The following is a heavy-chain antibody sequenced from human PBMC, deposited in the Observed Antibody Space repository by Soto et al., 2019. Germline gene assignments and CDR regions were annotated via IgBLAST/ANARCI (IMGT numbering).Heavy chain of an antibody. CDR1: GFTFSSYG. D-gene: IGHD3-3*01. Sequence: PGGSLRLSCAASGFTFSSYGMHWVRQAPGKGLEWVAVISYDGSNKYYADSVKGRFTISRDNSKNTLYLQMNSLRAEDTAVYYCAKGLYYDFWRGDYYYYYGMDVWGQGTTVTVS. V-gene: IGHV3-30*18. J-gene: IGHJ6*02. CDR3: AKGLYYDFWRGDYYYYYGMDV. CDR2: ISYDGSNK.